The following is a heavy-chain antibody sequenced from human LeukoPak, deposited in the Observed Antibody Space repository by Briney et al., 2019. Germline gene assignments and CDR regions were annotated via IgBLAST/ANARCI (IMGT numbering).Heavy chain of an antibody. CDR2: IYTSGST. D-gene: IGHD3-10*01. J-gene: IGHJ6*03. CDR1: GASIKNYY. Sequence: SETLSLTCTVSGASIKNYYWSWIRQPPGKGLEWIGRIYTSGSTNYNPSLKSRVTISVDTSKNQFSLKLSSVTAADTAVYYCARANYYGSGSYLYYYYYMDVWGKGTTVTVSS. CDR3: ARANYYGSGSYLYYYYYMDV. V-gene: IGHV4-4*08.